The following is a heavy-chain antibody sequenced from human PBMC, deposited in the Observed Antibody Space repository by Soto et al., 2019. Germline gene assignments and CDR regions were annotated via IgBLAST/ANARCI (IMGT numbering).Heavy chain of an antibody. CDR3: ARPNWGEWHAFDI. Sequence: SETLSLTCTVSGGSISSYYWSWIRQPPGKGLEWIGYIYYSGSTNYNPSLKSRVTISVDTSKNQFSLKLSSVTAADTAVYYCARPNWGEWHAFDIWGQGTMVTVSS. CDR1: GGSISSYY. V-gene: IGHV4-59*08. J-gene: IGHJ3*02. CDR2: IYYSGST. D-gene: IGHD7-27*01.